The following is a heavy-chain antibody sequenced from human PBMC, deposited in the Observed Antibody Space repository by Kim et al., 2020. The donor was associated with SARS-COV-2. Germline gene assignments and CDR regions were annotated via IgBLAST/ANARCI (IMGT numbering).Heavy chain of an antibody. CDR2: MYYSGNT. J-gene: IGHJ4*02. V-gene: IGHV4-39*01. D-gene: IGHD7-27*01. CDR3: ARRLTDGTPNFDY. CDR1: GGSIRSSSSY. Sequence: SETLSLTCTVSGGSIRSSSSYWGWIRQPPGKGLEWIGSMYYSGNTYYNPSLKSRVSIYVDTSKNQFSLKLNSVTAADTAVYYCARRLTDGTPNFDYWGQGTLVTVYS.